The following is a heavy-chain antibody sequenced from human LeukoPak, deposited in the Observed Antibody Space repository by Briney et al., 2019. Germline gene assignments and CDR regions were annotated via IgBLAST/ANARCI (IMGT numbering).Heavy chain of an antibody. CDR1: GFTFSNYG. V-gene: IGHV3-23*01. Sequence: GGSLRLSCAASGFTFSNYGMHWVRQAPGKGLEWVSAISGSGGSTYYADSVKGRFTISRDNSKNTLYLQMNSLRAEDTAVYYCAKEMEYSSSSAFGYWGQGTLVTVSS. CDR2: ISGSGGST. J-gene: IGHJ4*02. CDR3: AKEMEYSSSSAFGY. D-gene: IGHD6-6*01.